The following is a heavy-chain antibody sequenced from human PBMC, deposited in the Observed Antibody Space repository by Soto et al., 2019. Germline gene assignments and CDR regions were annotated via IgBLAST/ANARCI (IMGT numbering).Heavy chain of an antibody. D-gene: IGHD6-19*01. Sequence: QVQLVQSGAEVKKPGASVKVSCKASGYTFTSYDINWVRQATGQGLEWMGWMNPDSGNTGYAQKFQDRVSMTRNTSISTAYMELSSLRSDDTAVYYCASERSGWPDYWGQGTVVTVSS. CDR1: GYTFTSYD. CDR3: ASERSGWPDY. J-gene: IGHJ4*02. CDR2: MNPDSGNT. V-gene: IGHV1-8*01.